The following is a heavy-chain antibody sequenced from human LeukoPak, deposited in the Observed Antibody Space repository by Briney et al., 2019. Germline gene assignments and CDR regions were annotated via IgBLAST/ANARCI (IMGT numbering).Heavy chain of an antibody. J-gene: IGHJ4*02. Sequence: GGSLRLSCAASGFTFSSYSMDWVRQAPGKGLEWVSYITSSSSTTHYADSVKGRFTISRDIAKNSLYLQMNSLRDEDTAVYYCARDKDWGFDYWGQGTLVTVSS. CDR1: GFTFSSYS. V-gene: IGHV3-48*02. CDR3: ARDKDWGFDY. CDR2: ITSSSSTT. D-gene: IGHD7-27*01.